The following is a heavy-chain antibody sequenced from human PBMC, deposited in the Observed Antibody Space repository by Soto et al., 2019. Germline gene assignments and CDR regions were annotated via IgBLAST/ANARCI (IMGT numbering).Heavy chain of an antibody. CDR1: GYTFTSYD. V-gene: IGHV1-8*01. Sequence: ASVKVSCKASGYTFTSYDINWVRQATGQGLEWMGWMNPNSGNTGYAQKFQGRVTMTRNTSISTAYMELSSLRSDDTAVYYCARICSANCFGYYYGMGVWGQGTTVTVSS. CDR3: ARICSANCFGYYYGMGV. CDR2: MNPNSGNT. J-gene: IGHJ6*02. D-gene: IGHD3-3*01.